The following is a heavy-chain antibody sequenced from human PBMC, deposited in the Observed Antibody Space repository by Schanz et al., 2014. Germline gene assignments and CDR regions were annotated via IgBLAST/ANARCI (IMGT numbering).Heavy chain of an antibody. CDR3: ARIGGSVFDY. D-gene: IGHD3-10*01. CDR2: ISNGGVTI. V-gene: IGHV3-48*04. J-gene: IGHJ4*02. CDR1: GFNFNNFA. Sequence: EVQLLESGGGLVQPGGSLRLSCAASGFNFNNFAMTWVRQAPGKGLEWVSYISNGGVTIYYADSVKGRFTISRDNSKNTLYLRMNSLRAEDTAVYYCARIGGSVFDYWAQGTLVTVSS.